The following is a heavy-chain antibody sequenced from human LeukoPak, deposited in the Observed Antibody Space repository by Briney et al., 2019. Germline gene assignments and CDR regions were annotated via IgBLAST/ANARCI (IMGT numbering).Heavy chain of an antibody. Sequence: SGPALVHPTPALTLTCTFSGFSLSASGMCVSWIRPPPVKALEWLARIDWDDDNYYITSLKTRLTISKDNSKNQVVLTMTNRAPQDPAAYDCARISVRVSRQPGARYYYYGMDVWGQGTTGNVSS. CDR2: IDWDDDN. CDR1: GFSLSASGMC. J-gene: IGHJ6*02. CDR3: ARISVRVSRQPGARYYYYGMDV. D-gene: IGHD3-10*02. V-gene: IGHV2-70*11.